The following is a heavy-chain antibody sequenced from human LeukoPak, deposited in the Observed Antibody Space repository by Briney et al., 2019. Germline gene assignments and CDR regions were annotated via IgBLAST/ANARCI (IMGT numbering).Heavy chain of an antibody. Sequence: PGGSLRLSCAASGFTISSYAISWVRQAPGKGLEWVSAISGSGGSTYSADSVKGRFTISRDNSKNTLYLQMNSLRAEDTAVYYCAKLPSAHYYDSSGSDYFDYWGQGTLVTVSS. J-gene: IGHJ4*02. D-gene: IGHD3-22*01. CDR1: GFTISSYA. CDR3: AKLPSAHYYDSSGSDYFDY. CDR2: ISGSGGST. V-gene: IGHV3-23*01.